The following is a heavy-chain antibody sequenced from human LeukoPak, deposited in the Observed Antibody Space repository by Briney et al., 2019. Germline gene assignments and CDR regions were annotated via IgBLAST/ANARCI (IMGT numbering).Heavy chain of an antibody. V-gene: IGHV4-31*03. CDR2: IYYSGST. CDR1: GGSISSGGYY. D-gene: IGHD5-24*01. Sequence: SQTLSLTCTVSGGSISSGGYYWSWIRQHPGKGLEWIGYIYYSGSTYCNPSLKSRLTISVDTSKNQFSLKLSSVTAADTAVYYCARGVRWLQLSYFDYWGQGTLVTVSS. J-gene: IGHJ4*02. CDR3: ARGVRWLQLSYFDY.